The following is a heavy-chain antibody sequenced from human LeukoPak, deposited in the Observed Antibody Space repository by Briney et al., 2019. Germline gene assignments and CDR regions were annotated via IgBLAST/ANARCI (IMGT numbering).Heavy chain of an antibody. CDR3: ARKGSGWYGEYFDY. V-gene: IGHV4-59*01. D-gene: IGHD6-19*01. Sequence: PSETLSLTCTVPGGSISSYYWSWIRQPPGKGLEWIGYIYYSGSTNYNPSLKSRVTISVDTSKNQFSLKLSSVTAADTAVYYCARKGSGWYGEYFDYWGQGTLVTVSS. J-gene: IGHJ4*02. CDR1: GGSISSYY. CDR2: IYYSGST.